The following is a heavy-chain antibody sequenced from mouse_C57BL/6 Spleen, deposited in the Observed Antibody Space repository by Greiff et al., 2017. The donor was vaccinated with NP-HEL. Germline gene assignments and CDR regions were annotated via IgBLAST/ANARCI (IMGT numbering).Heavy chain of an antibody. CDR3: ARRLRFSYAMDY. V-gene: IGHV5-17*01. CDR1: GFTFSDYG. J-gene: IGHJ4*01. D-gene: IGHD1-1*01. Sequence: EVKVVESGGGLVKPGGSLKLSCAASGFTFSDYGMHWVRQAPEKGLEWVAYISSGSSTTYYADTVKGRFTISRDNAKNTLFLQVTSLRSEDTAMYYCARRLRFSYAMDYWGQGTSVTVSS. CDR2: ISSGSSTT.